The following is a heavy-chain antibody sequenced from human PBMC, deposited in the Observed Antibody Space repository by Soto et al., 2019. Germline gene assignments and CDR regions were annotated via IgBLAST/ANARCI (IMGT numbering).Heavy chain of an antibody. Sequence: GPSLKSSCQGFGYSFTSCCIGWVRQMPEKGLEWRGIINPVDSDTRYSPSFQGQVTISVDKSITTAYLQWSSLKASDHAMYYCARGSFRPPSTPNFEYWGLGTLVTVSS. J-gene: IGHJ4*02. CDR3: ARGSFRPPSTPNFEY. V-gene: IGHV5-51*03. CDR1: GYSFTSCC. CDR2: INPVDSDT.